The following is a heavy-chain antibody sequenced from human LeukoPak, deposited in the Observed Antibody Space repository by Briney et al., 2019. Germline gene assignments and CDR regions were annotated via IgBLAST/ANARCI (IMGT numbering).Heavy chain of an antibody. Sequence: PSETLSLTCTVSGYSISSGYYWGWIRQPPEKGLEWIGSIYHSGSTYYNPSLKSRVTISVDTSKNQFSLKLSSVTAADTAVYYCARVGGAEDYINYYYYYMDVWGKGTTVTVSS. CDR1: GYSISSGYY. CDR2: IYHSGST. CDR3: ARVGGAEDYINYYYYYMDV. D-gene: IGHD4-11*01. V-gene: IGHV4-38-2*02. J-gene: IGHJ6*03.